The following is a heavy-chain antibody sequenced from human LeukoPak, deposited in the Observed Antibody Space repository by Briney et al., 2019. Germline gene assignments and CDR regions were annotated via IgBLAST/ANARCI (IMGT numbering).Heavy chain of an antibody. J-gene: IGHJ5*02. Sequence: ASVKVSCKASGYTFTGYYIHWVRQAPGQGLECVGWINPNSGGTSYAQKFQGRVTMTRDTPISTAYMELSRLRSDDTAVYYCARGGSGSYFSWLDPWGQGTLVTVSS. CDR2: INPNSGGT. CDR1: GYTFTGYY. V-gene: IGHV1-2*02. CDR3: ARGGSGSYFSWLDP. D-gene: IGHD3-10*01.